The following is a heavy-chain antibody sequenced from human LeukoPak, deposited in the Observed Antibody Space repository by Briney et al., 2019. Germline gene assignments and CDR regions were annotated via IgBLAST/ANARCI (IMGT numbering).Heavy chain of an antibody. J-gene: IGHJ4*02. V-gene: IGHV4-61*08. Sequence: PSETLSLTCTVSGGSISSGGYYWSWIRQPPGKGLEWIGYIYYSGSTNYNPSLKSRVTISVDTSKNQFSLKLSSVTAADTAVYYCASSAYCSSTSCFFDYWGQGTLVTVSS. CDR1: GGSISSGGYY. CDR3: ASSAYCSSTSCFFDY. D-gene: IGHD2-2*01. CDR2: IYYSGST.